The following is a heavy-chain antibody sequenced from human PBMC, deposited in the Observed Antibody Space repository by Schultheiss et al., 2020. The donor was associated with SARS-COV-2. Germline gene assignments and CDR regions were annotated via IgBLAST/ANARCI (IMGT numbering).Heavy chain of an antibody. CDR3: ARSSTLVGFDY. CDR2: IYYSGST. D-gene: IGHD5/OR15-5a*01. J-gene: IGHJ4*02. Sequence: SETLSLTCTVSGGSISSYYWGWIRQPPGKGLEWIGSIYYSGSTYYNPSLKSRVTISVDTSKNQFSLKLSSVTAADTAVYYCARSSTLVGFDYWGQGTLVTVSS. CDR1: GGSISSYY. V-gene: IGHV4-39*01.